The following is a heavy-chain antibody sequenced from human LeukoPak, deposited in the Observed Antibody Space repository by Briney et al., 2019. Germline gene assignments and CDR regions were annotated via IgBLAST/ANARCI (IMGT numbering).Heavy chain of an antibody. CDR2: INEGSTYT. CDR3: ARDDAATARASGMDV. CDR1: GFSFSSYS. V-gene: IGHV3-21*01. Sequence: GGSLRLSCAASGFSFSSYSMNWVRQAPGKGLEWVSYINEGSTYTYYAKSVKGRFTISRDNAKNPLYLQMNSLRGEDTAVYYCARDDAATARASGMDVWGKGTTVTVSS. D-gene: IGHD6-6*01. J-gene: IGHJ6*04.